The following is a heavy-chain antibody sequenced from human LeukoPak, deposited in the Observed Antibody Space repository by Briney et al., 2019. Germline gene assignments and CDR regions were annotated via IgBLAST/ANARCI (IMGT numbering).Heavy chain of an antibody. Sequence: GSLRLSCAASGFSLSSYGMHWVRQAPGKGLEWVAVISYDGSNKDYADTVKGRFSISRDNSKNTLYLQMNGLRAEDTSVYYCAKEKGSPFYFDSWGQVTLVTVSS. V-gene: IGHV3-30*18. CDR1: GFSLSSYG. CDR3: AKEKGSPFYFDS. J-gene: IGHJ4*02. CDR2: ISYDGSNK.